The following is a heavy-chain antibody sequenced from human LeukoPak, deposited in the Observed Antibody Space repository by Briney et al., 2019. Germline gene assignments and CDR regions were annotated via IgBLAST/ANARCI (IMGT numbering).Heavy chain of an antibody. CDR2: ISYDGSNK. V-gene: IGHV3-30*01. D-gene: IGHD2-8*01. CDR3: AGALMPPFDP. CDR1: GFTFCSYA. Sequence: GGSLRLSCAASGFTFCSYAMHWVRQAPGKGLEWVAVISYDGSNKYYADSVKGRFTISRDNSKNTLYLQMNSLRAEDTAVYYCAGALMPPFDPWGQGTLVTVSS. J-gene: IGHJ5*02.